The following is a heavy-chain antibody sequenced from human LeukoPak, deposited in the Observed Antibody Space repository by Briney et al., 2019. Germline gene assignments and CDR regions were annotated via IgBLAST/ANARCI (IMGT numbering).Heavy chain of an antibody. CDR2: HSGNT. V-gene: IGHV4-59*08. CDR3: ASTRRAAVAGRFDS. CDR1: GASMSSNY. Sequence: PSETLSLTSNVSGASMSSNYWSWIRQPPGKGLECHSGNTNYSPSLESRVTMSVDESKNQFSLRVHFVSAADTAVYYCASTRRAAVAGRFDSWGQGTLVTVSS. D-gene: IGHD6-19*01. J-gene: IGHJ4*02.